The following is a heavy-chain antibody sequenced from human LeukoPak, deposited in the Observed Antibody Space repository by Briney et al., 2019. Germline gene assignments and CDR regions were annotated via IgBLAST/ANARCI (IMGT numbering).Heavy chain of an antibody. J-gene: IGHJ4*02. Sequence: GGSLRLSRSASGFTFNSYYMYWVRQAPGKGLEYVSAISSNGGSTNYADSVKGRFTISRDNSKNTLYLQMSSLRAEDTAVYYCVRRSSGWSFDCWGQGTLVTVSS. D-gene: IGHD6-19*01. V-gene: IGHV3-64D*06. CDR1: GFTFNSYY. CDR3: VRRSSGWSFDC. CDR2: ISSNGGST.